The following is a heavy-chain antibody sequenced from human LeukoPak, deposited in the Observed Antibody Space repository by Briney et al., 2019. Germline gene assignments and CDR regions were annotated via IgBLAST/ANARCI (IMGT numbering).Heavy chain of an antibody. J-gene: IGHJ5*02. CDR3: ARGLTTTPNWFDP. V-gene: IGHV3-7*01. CDR1: GFTFSSYW. Sequence: GGSLRLSCAASGFTFSSYWMNWVRKAPGTGLEWVANINQDGSTKYYLDSVKGRFTISRDNAKNSLYLQMNSLRAEETAVYYCARGLTTTPNWFDPWGQGTLVTVSS. CDR2: INQDGSTK. D-gene: IGHD4-17*01.